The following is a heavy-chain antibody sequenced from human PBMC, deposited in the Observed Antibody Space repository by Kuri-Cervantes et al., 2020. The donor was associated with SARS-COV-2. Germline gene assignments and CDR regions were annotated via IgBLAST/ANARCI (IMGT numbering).Heavy chain of an antibody. D-gene: IGHD6-19*01. CDR1: GFTFSSYA. CDR3: ARIAVAGLNYYYYYYMDV. Sequence: LSLTCAASGFTFSSYAMHWVRQAPGKGLEWVAVISYDGSNKYYADSVKGRFTISRDNSKNTLYLQMNSLRAEDTAVYYCARIAVAGLNYYYYYYMDVWGKGTTVTVSS. CDR2: ISYDGSNK. V-gene: IGHV3-30-3*01. J-gene: IGHJ6*03.